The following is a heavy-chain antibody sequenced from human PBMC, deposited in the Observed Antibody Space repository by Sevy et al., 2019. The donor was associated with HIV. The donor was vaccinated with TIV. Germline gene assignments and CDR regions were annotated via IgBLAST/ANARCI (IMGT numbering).Heavy chain of an antibody. D-gene: IGHD3-22*01. CDR1: GKTLSDLS. V-gene: IGHV1-24*01. Sequence: ASVKVSCKVSGKTLSDLSMHWVRQAPGKGLEWMGSFDPEDGETLYAQNFRARVTMTEDTSTDTAYMELSSLRSEDTAVYYCATTKDYYDSSGDPFDYWGQGSPVTVSS. CDR2: FDPEDGET. J-gene: IGHJ4*02. CDR3: ATTKDYYDSSGDPFDY.